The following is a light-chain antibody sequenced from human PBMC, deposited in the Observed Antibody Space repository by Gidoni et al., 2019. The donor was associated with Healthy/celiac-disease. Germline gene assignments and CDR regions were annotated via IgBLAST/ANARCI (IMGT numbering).Light chain of an antibody. V-gene: IGKV1-33*01. CDR3: QQYDNLPSIT. J-gene: IGKJ5*01. CDR2: DAS. Sequence: IQMTQSPSSLSASVGDRVTITCQASQDISNDLNWYQQKPGKAPKLLIYDASNLETGVPSRFSGSGSGTDFTFTISSLQPEDIATYYCQQYDNLPSITFGQGTRLEIK. CDR1: QDISND.